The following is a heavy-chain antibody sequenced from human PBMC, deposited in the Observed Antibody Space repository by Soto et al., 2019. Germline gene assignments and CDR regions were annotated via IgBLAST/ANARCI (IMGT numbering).Heavy chain of an antibody. Sequence: QVQLVESGGGVVQPGTSPRLSCVGSGFTFRSYVIHWVRQAPGKGLEWVALTSYDGSNKDYGDSVKGRFTISRDNSRNTVDLQMDSLRREDTALYYCARWGTTGGLDVWGQGTLVSVSS. CDR1: GFTFRSYV. V-gene: IGHV3-30*19. CDR3: ARWGTTGGLDV. J-gene: IGHJ1*01. CDR2: TSYDGSNK. D-gene: IGHD3-16*01.